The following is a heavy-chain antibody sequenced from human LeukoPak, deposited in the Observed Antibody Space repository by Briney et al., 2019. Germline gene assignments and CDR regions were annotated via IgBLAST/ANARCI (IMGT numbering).Heavy chain of an antibody. CDR1: GYTFTGYY. Sequence: ASVKVSCKASGYTFTGYYMHWVRQAPGQGLEWMGWINPNSGGTNYAQKFQGRVTMTGDTSISTAYMELSRLRSDDTAVYYCARDGGYCSSTSCYPQYYFDYWGQGTLVTVSS. J-gene: IGHJ4*02. CDR2: INPNSGGT. V-gene: IGHV1-2*02. D-gene: IGHD2-2*01. CDR3: ARDGGYCSSTSCYPQYYFDY.